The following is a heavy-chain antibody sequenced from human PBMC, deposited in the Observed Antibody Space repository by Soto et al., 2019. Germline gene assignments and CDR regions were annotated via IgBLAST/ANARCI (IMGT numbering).Heavy chain of an antibody. J-gene: IGHJ5*02. D-gene: IGHD6-6*01. CDR2: ISAYNRNT. Sequence: ASVKVSCTASGYTLTSYGISWVRPAPGQGLVLMVCISAYNRNTNYAQKLQGRVTTTTDTSTSRAYMELRCLRSDDTAVYYCARGGPYSSSLRWYWLDPGGQGTLVTVSS. CDR3: ARGGPYSSSLRWYWLDP. V-gene: IGHV1-18*01. CDR1: GYTLTSYG.